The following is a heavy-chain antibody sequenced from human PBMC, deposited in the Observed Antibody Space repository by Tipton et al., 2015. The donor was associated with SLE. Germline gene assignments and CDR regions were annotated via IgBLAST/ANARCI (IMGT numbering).Heavy chain of an antibody. CDR2: IDYSGST. CDR1: GGSISSYY. Sequence: TLSLTCTVSGGSISSYYWSWIRQPPGKGLEWIGYIDYSGSTNYNPSLNSRVTISVDTAKNQFSLKLSYVTAADTAVYYCARAGRAWNLFDYWGQGTLVTVSS. V-gene: IGHV4-59*01. D-gene: IGHD1-1*01. CDR3: ARAGRAWNLFDY. J-gene: IGHJ4*02.